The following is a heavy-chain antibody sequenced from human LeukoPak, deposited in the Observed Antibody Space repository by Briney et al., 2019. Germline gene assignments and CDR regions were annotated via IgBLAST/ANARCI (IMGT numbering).Heavy chain of an antibody. CDR2: MYYGWNT. D-gene: IGHD4-23*01. Sequence: PSETLSLTCADPGGSISSYYWSWIRQPPRKGLEWVGYMYYGWNTNYNPSLKGRVIISVDTFKNQFSLKLSPVTAADTAVYYCARDSGNSLLTGAFDIWGQGTMVTVSS. CDR1: GGSISSYY. J-gene: IGHJ3*02. V-gene: IGHV4-59*01. CDR3: ARDSGNSLLTGAFDI.